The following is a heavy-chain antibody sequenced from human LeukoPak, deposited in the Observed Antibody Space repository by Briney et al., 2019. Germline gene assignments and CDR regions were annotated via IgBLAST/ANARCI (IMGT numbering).Heavy chain of an antibody. V-gene: IGHV3-7*01. CDR2: INPDGNKK. CDR1: GLTFSSSW. Sequence: GGSLRLSCAVSGLTFSSSWMDWVRQTPGKGLEWVASINPDGNKKYSADSVKGRFTISRDNAENSLYLQMNSLRVEDTAFYYCARDLAYSRLDYWGQGMLVTVSS. D-gene: IGHD5-18*01. CDR3: ARDLAYSRLDY. J-gene: IGHJ4*02.